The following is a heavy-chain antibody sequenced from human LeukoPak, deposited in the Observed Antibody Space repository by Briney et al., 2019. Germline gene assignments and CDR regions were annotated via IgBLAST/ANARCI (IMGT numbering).Heavy chain of an antibody. CDR3: ARGSGGYYNYMDV. J-gene: IGHJ6*03. CDR1: GFTFSNYG. CDR2: IWYDGNNK. D-gene: IGHD3-10*01. Sequence: GRSLRLSCGASGFTFSNYGMHWVRQAPGKGLEWVAVIWYDGNNKYYADSVKGRFTISRDNSKNTLNLQMNSLRGEDTAVFYCARGSGGYYNYMDVWGKGTTVTVSS. V-gene: IGHV3-33*01.